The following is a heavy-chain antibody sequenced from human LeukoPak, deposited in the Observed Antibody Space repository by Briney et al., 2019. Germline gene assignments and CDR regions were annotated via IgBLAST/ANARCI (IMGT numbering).Heavy chain of an antibody. CDR3: ARLLTTRPHDAFDI. J-gene: IGHJ3*02. CDR2: IYPGDSDT. V-gene: IGHV5-51*01. Sequence: GESLKISCKGSGYSFTSYWIGWVRQLPGKGLEWMGIIYPGDSDTRYSASFQGQVTMSGDKSISTAYLQWSSLKASDTAMYYCARLLTTRPHDAFDIWGQGTMVTVSS. CDR1: GYSFTSYW. D-gene: IGHD4-17*01.